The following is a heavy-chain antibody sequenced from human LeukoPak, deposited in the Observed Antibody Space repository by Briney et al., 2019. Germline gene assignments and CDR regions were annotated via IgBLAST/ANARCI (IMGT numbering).Heavy chain of an antibody. CDR2: TSYGGSKQ. D-gene: IGHD2-15*01. CDR3: AREWRVVAATSAAFDI. J-gene: IGHJ3*02. Sequence: GRSLRLSCAASGFTFSSYAMHWVRQAPGKGLEWVAVTSYGGSKQYYADSVKGRFTLSRDNSKKTVYLQMTSLRPEDTAVYYCAREWRVVAATSAAFDIWGQGTMATVSS. CDR1: GFTFSSYA. V-gene: IGHV3-30-3*01.